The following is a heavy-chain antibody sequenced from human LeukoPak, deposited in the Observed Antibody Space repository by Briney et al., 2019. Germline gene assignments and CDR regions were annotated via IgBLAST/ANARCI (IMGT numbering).Heavy chain of an antibody. CDR2: ISGSGGST. D-gene: IGHD3-10*01. CDR3: ARAYYYGSGSYSYYFDY. Sequence: GGSLRLSCAASGFTFSSYGMSWVRQAPGKGLEWVSGISGSGGSTYYADSVKGRFTISRDNSKNTLYLQMNSLRADDTAVYYCARAYYYGSGSYSYYFDYWGQGTLVTVSS. CDR1: GFTFSSYG. J-gene: IGHJ4*02. V-gene: IGHV3-23*01.